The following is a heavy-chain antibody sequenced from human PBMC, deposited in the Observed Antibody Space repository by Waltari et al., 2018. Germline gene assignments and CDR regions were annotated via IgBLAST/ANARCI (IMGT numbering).Heavy chain of an antibody. V-gene: IGHV3-7*01. CDR3: ARDNRITIFGVVIINYYYGMDV. Sequence: EVQLVESGGGLVQPGGSLRLSCAASGFTFSSYWMSWVRQAPGKGLEWVANIKQDGSEKYYVDSVKGRVTISRDNAKNSLYLQMNSLRAEDTAVYYCARDNRITIFGVVIINYYYGMDVWGQGTTVTVSS. CDR1: GFTFSSYW. J-gene: IGHJ6*02. CDR2: IKQDGSEK. D-gene: IGHD3-3*01.